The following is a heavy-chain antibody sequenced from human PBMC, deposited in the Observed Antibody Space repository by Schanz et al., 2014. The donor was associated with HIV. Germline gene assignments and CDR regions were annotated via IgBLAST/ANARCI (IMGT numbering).Heavy chain of an antibody. J-gene: IGHJ6*02. D-gene: IGHD3-16*01. CDR2: IWYDGSSK. V-gene: IGHV3-33*06. CDR1: GFTFSSYG. CDR3: AKDEGGGYYYYGMDV. Sequence: QVQLVESGGGVVQPGRSLRLSCAASGFTFSSYGMHWVRQAPGKGLEWVAVIWYDGSSKYYADSVKGRFTISRDHSKTTLYLQMNSLRAEDTAVYYCAKDEGGGYYYYGMDVWGQGTTVTVSS.